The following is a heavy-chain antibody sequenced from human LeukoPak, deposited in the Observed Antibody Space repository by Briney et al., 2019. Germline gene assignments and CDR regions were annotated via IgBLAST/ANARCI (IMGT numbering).Heavy chain of an antibody. V-gene: IGHV3-21*01. CDR3: ATLVGATDNTDY. J-gene: IGHJ4*02. D-gene: IGHD1-26*01. Sequence: GGSLRLSCAASGFTFSSYSMNWVRQAPGKGLEWVSSISSSSSYIYYADSVKGRFTISRDNAKNSLYLQMNSLRAEDTAVYYCATLVGATDNTDYWGQGTLVTVSS. CDR2: ISSSSSYI. CDR1: GFTFSSYS.